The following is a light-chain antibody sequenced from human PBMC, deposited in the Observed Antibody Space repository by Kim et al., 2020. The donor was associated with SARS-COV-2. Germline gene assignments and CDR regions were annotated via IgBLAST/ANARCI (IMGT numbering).Light chain of an antibody. V-gene: IGLV1-44*01. CDR2: NNN. CDR1: SSNIGTNS. Sequence: QSVLTQPPSASGTPGQRVTISCSGSSSNIGTNSVNWYLQFPGTAPKLLIYNNNQRPSGVPDRFSGSKSGTSASLAISGLQSEDEAEYFCAAWDDSLNGGVFGGGTKLTVL. CDR3: AAWDDSLNGGV. J-gene: IGLJ3*02.